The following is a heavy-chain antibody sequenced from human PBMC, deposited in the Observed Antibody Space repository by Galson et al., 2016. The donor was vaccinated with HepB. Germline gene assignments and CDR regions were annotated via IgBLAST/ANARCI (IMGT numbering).Heavy chain of an antibody. CDR1: GFTYSTYS. CDR3: ANLAQTTDDYFDY. CDR2: ISSRTNYI. D-gene: IGHD4-11*01. J-gene: IGHJ4*02. V-gene: IGHV3-21*06. Sequence: SLRLSCAASGFTYSTYSMTWVRQAPGKGLEWVSSISSRTNYIYYADSVKGRFTISRDNAKNSLYLQMNSLRDEDTAVYYCANLAQTTDDYFDYWGQGTLVTVAS.